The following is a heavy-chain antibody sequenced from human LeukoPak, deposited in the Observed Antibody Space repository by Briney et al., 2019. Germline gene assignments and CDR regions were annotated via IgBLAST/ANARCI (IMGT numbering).Heavy chain of an antibody. CDR3: AKDQVFGVVIILEAPFNWFDP. CDR2: ISGSGGST. V-gene: IGHV3-23*01. Sequence: PGGSLRLSCAASGFTFSSYAMSWVRQAPGKGLEWVSAISGSGGSTYYADSVKGRFTISRDNSKNTLYLQMNSLRAEDTAVYYCAKDQVFGVVIILEAPFNWFDPWGQGTLVTVSS. J-gene: IGHJ5*02. CDR1: GFTFSSYA. D-gene: IGHD3-3*01.